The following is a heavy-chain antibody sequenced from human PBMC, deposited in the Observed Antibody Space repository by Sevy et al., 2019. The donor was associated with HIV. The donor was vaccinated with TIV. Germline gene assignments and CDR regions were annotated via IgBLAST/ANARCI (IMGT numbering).Heavy chain of an antibody. Sequence: GGSLRLSCAGSGFTFSSYDMNWVRQAPGKGLEWISKISSSGSSIYYADSVKGRFTIARDNAKNSLNLQMNSLRAEDTALYYCARNGGAYDNGFDPWGQGTLVTVSS. D-gene: IGHD3-22*01. CDR1: GFTFSSYD. V-gene: IGHV3-48*03. CDR2: ISSSGSSI. CDR3: ARNGGAYDNGFDP. J-gene: IGHJ5*02.